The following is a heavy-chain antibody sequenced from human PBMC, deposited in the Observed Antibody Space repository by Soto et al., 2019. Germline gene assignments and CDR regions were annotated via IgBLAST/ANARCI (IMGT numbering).Heavy chain of an antibody. V-gene: IGHV3-23*01. Sequence: GGSLRLSCAASGFTFSSYAMSWVRQAPGKGLEWVSAISGSGGSTYYADSVKGRFTISRDNSKNTLYLQMNSLRAEDTAVYYCAKWNGDSGYDLGTRDLVYYYYYGMDVWGQGTTVTVSS. D-gene: IGHD5-12*01. J-gene: IGHJ6*02. CDR1: GFTFSSYA. CDR2: ISGSGGST. CDR3: AKWNGDSGYDLGTRDLVYYYYYGMDV.